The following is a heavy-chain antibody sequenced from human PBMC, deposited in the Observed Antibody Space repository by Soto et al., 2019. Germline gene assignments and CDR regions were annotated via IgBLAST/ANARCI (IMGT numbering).Heavy chain of an antibody. CDR3: AIPVPKQQLVRGALDH. V-gene: IGHV1-69*01. J-gene: IGHJ1*01. CDR1: GGTFRNYA. CDR2: SIPVFGTA. Sequence: QVQLVQSGAEVQKPGSSVKLSCKTSGGTFRNYAINWLRQAPGQGLEWMGGSIPVFGTANYAQTFQGRFTITADESTSTAYMELSSLRSEDTAVDYWAIPVPKQQLVRGALDHGGQGTLVTVAS. D-gene: IGHD6-13*01.